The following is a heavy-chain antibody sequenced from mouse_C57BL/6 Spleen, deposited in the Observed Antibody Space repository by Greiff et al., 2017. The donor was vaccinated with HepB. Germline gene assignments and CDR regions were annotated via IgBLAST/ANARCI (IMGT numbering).Heavy chain of an antibody. CDR1: GFTFSSYA. Sequence: DVKLVESGGGLVKPGGSLKLSCAASGFTFSSYAMSWVRQTPEKRLEWVATISDGGSYTYYPDNVKGRFTISRDNAKNNLYLQMSHLKSEDTAMYYCAREEEYYGSGAMDYWGQGTSVTVSS. D-gene: IGHD1-1*01. CDR3: AREEEYYGSGAMDY. J-gene: IGHJ4*01. V-gene: IGHV5-4*01. CDR2: ISDGGSYT.